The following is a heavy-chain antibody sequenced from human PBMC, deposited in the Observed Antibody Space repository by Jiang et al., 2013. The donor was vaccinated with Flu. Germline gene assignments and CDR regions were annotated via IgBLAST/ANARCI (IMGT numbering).Heavy chain of an antibody. CDR2: ISYDGSNK. V-gene: IGHV3-30*18. Sequence: VQLVESGGGVVQPGRSLRLSCAASGFTFSSYGMHWVRQAPGKGLEWVAVISYDGSNKYYADSVKGRFTISRDNSKNTLYLQMNSLRAEDTAVYYCAKGRGSERVRKAYGMDV. CDR3: AKGRGSERVRKAYGMDV. D-gene: IGHD1-1*01. J-gene: IGHJ6*01. CDR1: GFTFSSYG.